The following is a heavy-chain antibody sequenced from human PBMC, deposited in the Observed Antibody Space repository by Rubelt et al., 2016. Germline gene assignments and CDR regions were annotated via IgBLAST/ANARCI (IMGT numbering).Heavy chain of an antibody. CDR3: AKAGYTSGWFNWFDP. CDR1: SSYG. V-gene: IGHV3-23*01. J-gene: IGHJ5*02. CDR2: ISGSGGTT. Sequence: SSYGMYWVRQAPGKGLEWVSVISGSGGTTYYADSVKGRFTISRDNSKNTLYLQMNSLRAEDTAVYYWAKAGYTSGWFNWFDPWGQGTLVTVSS. D-gene: IGHD6-19*01.